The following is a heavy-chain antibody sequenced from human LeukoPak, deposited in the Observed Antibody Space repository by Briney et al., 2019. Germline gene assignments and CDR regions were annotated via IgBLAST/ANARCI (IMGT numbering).Heavy chain of an antibody. CDR3: ARLVPSSSGYYLYYYYYGMDV. Sequence: GWIRQPXGKGLEWIGYIYYXGSTYYNPSLKSRVTISVDTSKNQFSLKLSSVTAADTAVYYCARLVPSSSGYYLYYYYYGMDVWGQGTTVTVSS. CDR2: IYYXGST. V-gene: IGHV4-30-4*01. D-gene: IGHD3-22*01. J-gene: IGHJ6*02.